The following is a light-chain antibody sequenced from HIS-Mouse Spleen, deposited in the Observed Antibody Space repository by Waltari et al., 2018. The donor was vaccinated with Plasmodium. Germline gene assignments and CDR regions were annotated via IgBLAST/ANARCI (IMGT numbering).Light chain of an antibody. V-gene: IGLV3-10*01. J-gene: IGLJ3*02. CDR2: EDS. CDR3: YSTDSSGNHRV. Sequence: SYELTQPPPASVSPGQTSRITCSGGALPTKYAYWYQQKSGQAPVLVIYEDSKRPSGIPERFSGSSSGTMATLTISGAQVEDEADYYCYSTDSSGNHRVFGGGTKLTVL. CDR1: ALPTKY.